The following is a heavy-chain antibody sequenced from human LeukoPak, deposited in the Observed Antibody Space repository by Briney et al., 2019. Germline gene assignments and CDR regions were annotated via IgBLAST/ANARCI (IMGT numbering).Heavy chain of an antibody. Sequence: SETLSLTCAIYGGSFSGYYWSWIRQPPGKGLEWIGEINHRGSTNYNPSLKSRVTISVDTSKNQFSLKLSSVTAADTAVYYCARGTYYSDSSGSYAFDIWGQGTMVTVSS. V-gene: IGHV4-34*01. CDR3: ARGTYYSDSSGSYAFDI. CDR1: GGSFSGYY. D-gene: IGHD3-22*01. J-gene: IGHJ3*02. CDR2: INHRGST.